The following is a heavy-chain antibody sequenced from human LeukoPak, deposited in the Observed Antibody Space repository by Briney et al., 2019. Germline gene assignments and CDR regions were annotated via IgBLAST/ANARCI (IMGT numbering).Heavy chain of an antibody. CDR2: ISGSGGST. D-gene: IGHD3-22*01. J-gene: IGHJ5*02. CDR3: AKSYYYDLHNWFDP. CDR1: GFTFSSYA. V-gene: IGHV3-23*01. Sequence: PGRSLRLSCAASGFTFSSYAMHWVRQAPGKGLEWVSAISGSGGSTYYADSVKGRFTISRDNSKNTLYLQMNSLRAEDTAVYYCAKSYYYDLHNWFDPWGQGTLVTVSS.